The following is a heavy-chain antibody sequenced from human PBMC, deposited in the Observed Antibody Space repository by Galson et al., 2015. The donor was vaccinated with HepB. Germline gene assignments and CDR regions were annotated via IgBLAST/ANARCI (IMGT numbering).Heavy chain of an antibody. CDR3: ARVIYSRVWGSIATYDHYYVDV. D-gene: IGHD3-16*01. J-gene: IGHJ6*03. CDR2: IYPGGGT. V-gene: IGHV3-53*01. CDR1: GFTVSGNY. Sequence: SLRLSCAASGFTVSGNYITWVRQAPGKGLEWVSLIYPGGGTNYSDSLKGRFTISRDNSTSTVYLQMNTLRAEDTAVYYCARVIYSRVWGSIATYDHYYVDVWGKGTTVTVSS.